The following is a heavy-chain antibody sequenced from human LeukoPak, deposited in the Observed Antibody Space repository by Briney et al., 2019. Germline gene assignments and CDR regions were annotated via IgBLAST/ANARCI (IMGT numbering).Heavy chain of an antibody. CDR1: GFTCSNYW. V-gene: IGHV3-7*01. CDR3: TRGVTIVPDY. CDR2: IKQDGSEK. Sequence: PGGSLRLSCAVSGFTCSNYWMTWVRQAPGKGLEWGANIKQDGSEKYYVDSVKCRFTISRDNAKSSLYLQMNSLRVEDTAVYYCTRGVTIVPDYWGQGTLVTVSS. J-gene: IGHJ4*02. D-gene: IGHD2-8*01.